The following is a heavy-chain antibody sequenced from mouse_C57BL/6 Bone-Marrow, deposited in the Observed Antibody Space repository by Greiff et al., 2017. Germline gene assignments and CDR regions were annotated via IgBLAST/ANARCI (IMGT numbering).Heavy chain of an antibody. D-gene: IGHD3-2*02. CDR2: IHPNSGST. J-gene: IGHJ3*01. Sequence: QVQLKQPGAELVKPGASVKLSCKASGYTFTSYWMHWVKQRPGQGLEWIGMIHPNSGSTNYNEKFKSKATLTVDKSSSTAYMQLSSLTSEDSAVYYCARKGSGYVWFAYWGQGTLVTVSA. V-gene: IGHV1-64*01. CDR3: ARKGSGYVWFAY. CDR1: GYTFTSYW.